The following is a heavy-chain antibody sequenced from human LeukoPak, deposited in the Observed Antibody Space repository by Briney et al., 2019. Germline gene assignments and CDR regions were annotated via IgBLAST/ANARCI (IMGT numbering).Heavy chain of an antibody. CDR2: MNPNSVDT. CDR1: GGTFISYA. J-gene: IGHJ3*02. Sequence: AAVKVSCKASGGTFISYAISWVRQAPGRGLEWMGWMNPNSVDTNYEQKFQGRVTMTRDTSISTAYMELSRLRSGDTAVYYCARDRLVYDILSGYYLGNAFDIWGQGTMVTVSS. CDR3: ARDRLVYDILSGYYLGNAFDI. V-gene: IGHV1-2*02. D-gene: IGHD3-9*01.